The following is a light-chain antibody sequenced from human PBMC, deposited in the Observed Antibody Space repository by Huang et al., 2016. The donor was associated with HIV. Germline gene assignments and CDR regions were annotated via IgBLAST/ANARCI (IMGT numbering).Light chain of an antibody. CDR2: STS. CDR1: QDISSW. CDR3: QQANMYPRS. J-gene: IGKJ5*01. V-gene: IGKV1-12*01. Sequence: IKLTQSPSSVSASEGDTVRITCRASQDISSWVAWYQQKPREAPTLLIHSTSILKSGVPSRFNGSGSGTDFFLTINSLRPDDFATYYCQQANMYPRSFGQGTRLDIK.